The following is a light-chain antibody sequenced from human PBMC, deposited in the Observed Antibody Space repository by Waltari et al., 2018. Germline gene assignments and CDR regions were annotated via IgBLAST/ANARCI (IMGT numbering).Light chain of an antibody. J-gene: IGLJ3*02. CDR1: ALPKQY. Sequence: SYELTQPPSVSVSPGQTARITCSGDALPKQYAFWYQQKPGQAPVLIKDKDTQRPSGIPERFSGSSSGKTVTMTISGVQAEDEADYYCLSADSSGTSKVFGGGTKLTVL. CDR3: LSADSSGTSKV. CDR2: KDT. V-gene: IGLV3-25*03.